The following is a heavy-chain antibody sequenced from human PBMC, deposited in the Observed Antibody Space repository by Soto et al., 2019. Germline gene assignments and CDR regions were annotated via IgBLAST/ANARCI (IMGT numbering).Heavy chain of an antibody. CDR2: IYHSGST. Sequence: KTSETLSLTCAVAGYSISSGYYWGWIRQPPGKGLEWIGSIYHSGSTYYNPSLKSRVTISVDTSKNQFSLKLSSVTAADTAVYYCASGELHGSGDAFDIWGQGTMVTVSS. D-gene: IGHD2-15*01. CDR3: ASGELHGSGDAFDI. V-gene: IGHV4-38-2*01. CDR1: GYSISSGYY. J-gene: IGHJ3*02.